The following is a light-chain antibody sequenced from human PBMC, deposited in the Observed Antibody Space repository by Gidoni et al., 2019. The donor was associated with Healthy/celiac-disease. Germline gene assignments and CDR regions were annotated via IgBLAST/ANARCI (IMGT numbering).Light chain of an antibody. V-gene: IGKV1-39*01. CDR1: QSISSY. CDR2: AAS. J-gene: IGKJ5*01. CDR3: QQSYSTPRST. Sequence: DIQMTQSPSSLSASVGDRVTITCRASQSISSYLNWYQQKPGKAPKLLIYAASSLQSGVPSSFSVSGSGTDFTLTISSLQPEDFATYYCQQSYSTPRSTFGQXTRLEIK.